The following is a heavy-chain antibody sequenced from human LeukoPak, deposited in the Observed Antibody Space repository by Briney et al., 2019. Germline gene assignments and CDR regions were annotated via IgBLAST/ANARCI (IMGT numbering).Heavy chain of an antibody. V-gene: IGHV5-51*01. D-gene: IGHD3-10*01. CDR2: IYPGDSDT. CDR1: GYSFTSYW. CDR3: ARQWGRGSGSYLGY. Sequence: GESLKVSCKGSGYSFTSYWIAWVRQMPGKGLEWMGVIYPGDSDTTYSPSFQGQVTISADKSISNAYLQWSSLRASDTAMYYCARQWGRGSGSYLGYWGQGTLVTVSS. J-gene: IGHJ4*02.